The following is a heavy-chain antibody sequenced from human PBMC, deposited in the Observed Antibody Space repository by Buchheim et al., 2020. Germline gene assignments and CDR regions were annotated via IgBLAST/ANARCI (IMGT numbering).Heavy chain of an antibody. CDR3: AKDLRSSKRYFDY. Sequence: EVQLLESGGGLVQPGGSPRLSCAASGFTFSSYPMSWVRQAPGKGLEWVSAISGSGAGTSYADSVKGRFTMSRDNSKNTLYLQMNSLRAKDTAVYYCAKDLRSSKRYFDYWGQGTL. CDR1: GFTFSSYP. CDR2: ISGSGAGT. J-gene: IGHJ4*02. D-gene: IGHD2/OR15-2a*01. V-gene: IGHV3-23*01.